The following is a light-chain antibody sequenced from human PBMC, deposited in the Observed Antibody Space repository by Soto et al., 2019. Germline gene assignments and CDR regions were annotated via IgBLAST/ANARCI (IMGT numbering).Light chain of an antibody. J-gene: IGKJ5*01. Sequence: EIVLTQSPGTLSLSPGERATLSCRASQSLSSGYLAWYQQKPAQAPRLLIYGASSRATGTPDRFSGSGSGTDFTLTISRLEPEDFAVYYCQQYGSSFPITFGQGTRLEIK. CDR1: QSLSSGY. CDR2: GAS. V-gene: IGKV3-20*01. CDR3: QQYGSSFPIT.